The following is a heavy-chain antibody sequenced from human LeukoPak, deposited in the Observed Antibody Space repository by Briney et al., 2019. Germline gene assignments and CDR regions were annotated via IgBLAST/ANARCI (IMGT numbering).Heavy chain of an antibody. CDR2: VYYSGST. Sequence: PSETLSLTCTVSGGSVTNYYWQWIRQPPGKGLEWIGYVYYSGSTYYNPSLKSRVTISVDTSKNQFSLKLSSVTAADTAVYYCARQEITMIVVVTAGVNWFDPWGQGTLVTVSS. D-gene: IGHD3-22*01. CDR3: ARQEITMIVVVTAGVNWFDP. J-gene: IGHJ5*02. CDR1: GGSVTNYY. V-gene: IGHV4-59*08.